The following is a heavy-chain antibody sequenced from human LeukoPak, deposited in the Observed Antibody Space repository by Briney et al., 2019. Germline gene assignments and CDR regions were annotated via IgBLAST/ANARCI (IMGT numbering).Heavy chain of an antibody. D-gene: IGHD1-14*01. CDR1: GYAFNNVYY. J-gene: IGHJ3*01. CDR3: ARNISGLVLSSHHAYGPAGAFDL. Sequence: PSETLSLTCTVSGYAFNNVYYWAWIRQPPGKGLEWIGSIYNSGSTSYNPSLKSRATLSLDTSKNQFSLRLTSVTAADTAVYYCARNISGLVLSSHHAYGPAGAFDLWGQGTLVIVSS. V-gene: IGHV4-38-2*02. CDR2: IYNSGST.